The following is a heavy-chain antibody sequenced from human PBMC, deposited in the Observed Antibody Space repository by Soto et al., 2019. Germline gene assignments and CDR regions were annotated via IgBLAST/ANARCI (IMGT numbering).Heavy chain of an antibody. CDR3: ARVTVTTTGDAFDI. D-gene: IGHD4-17*01. V-gene: IGHV4-34*01. CDR1: YGSFNGYY. J-gene: IGHJ3*02. CDR2: INHSGST. Sequence: SETLALTCAAYYGSFNGYYWSWSRQALGKGLEWIGEINHSGSTNYNPSLKGRVTISVDTSKNQFSLKLSSVTAADTAVYYCARVTVTTTGDAFDIWGQGTMVPVSS.